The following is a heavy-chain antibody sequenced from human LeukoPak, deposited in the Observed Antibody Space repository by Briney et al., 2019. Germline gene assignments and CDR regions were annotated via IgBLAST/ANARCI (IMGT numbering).Heavy chain of an antibody. CDR1: GFTFNNYA. V-gene: IGHV3-23*01. D-gene: IGHD2/OR15-2a*01. CDR3: ARDRSMYAGDVFDI. Sequence: PGGSLRLSCAASGFTFNNYAMNWVRQAPGKGLEWVSAISGSAFSGRAGGTYYADSVKGWFTISRDNSKNILYLQMNSLRAEDTAVYYCARDRSMYAGDVFDIWGQGTMVTVSS. CDR2: ISGSAFSGRAGGT. J-gene: IGHJ3*02.